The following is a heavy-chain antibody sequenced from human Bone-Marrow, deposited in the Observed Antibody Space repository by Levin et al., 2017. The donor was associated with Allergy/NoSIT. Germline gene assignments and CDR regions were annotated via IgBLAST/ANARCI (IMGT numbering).Heavy chain of an antibody. Sequence: GASVKVSCKASGHTFTDYYIHWVRQAPGQGLEWMGWINPNSGGSNSAQKFQGRVAMTRDTSISTAYMELSGLRSDDTAVYYCASPGMLSGNLYLDYWGQGTLVTVSS. CDR2: INPNSGGS. J-gene: IGHJ4*02. CDR3: ASPGMLSGNLYLDY. D-gene: IGHD1-26*01. V-gene: IGHV1-2*02. CDR1: GHTFTDYY.